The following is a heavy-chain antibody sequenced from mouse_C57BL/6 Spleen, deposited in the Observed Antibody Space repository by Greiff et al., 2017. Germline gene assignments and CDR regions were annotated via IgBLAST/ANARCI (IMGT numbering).Heavy chain of an antibody. CDR2: IDPSDSYT. D-gene: IGHD1-1*02. CDR3: ARGGCSSAWFAY. Sequence: VQLQQPGAELVMPGASVKLSCKASGYTFTSYWMHWVKQRPGQGLEWIGEIDPSDSYTNYNQKFKGKSQLTVDKSSSTAYMQLSSLTSEDSAVYYCARGGCSSAWFAYWGQGTLVTVSA. V-gene: IGHV1-69*01. CDR1: GYTFTSYW. J-gene: IGHJ3*01.